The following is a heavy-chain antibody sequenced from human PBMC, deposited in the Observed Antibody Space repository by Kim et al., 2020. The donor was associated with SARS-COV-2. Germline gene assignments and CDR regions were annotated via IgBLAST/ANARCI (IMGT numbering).Heavy chain of an antibody. D-gene: IGHD3-3*01. CDR3: ARDAGGGSYEGFDY. V-gene: IGHV3-7*01. J-gene: IGHJ4*02. CDR1: GFTFSSYW. Sequence: GGSLRLSCAASGFTFSSYWMSWVRQAPGKGLEWVANIKQDGSEKYYVDSVKGRFTISRDNAKNSLYLQMNSLRAEDTAVYYCARDAGGGSYEGFDYWGQGTLVTVSS. CDR2: IKQDGSEK.